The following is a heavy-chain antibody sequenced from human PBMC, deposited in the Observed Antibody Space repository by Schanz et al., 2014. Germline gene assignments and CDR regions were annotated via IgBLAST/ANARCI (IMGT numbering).Heavy chain of an antibody. J-gene: IGHJ4*02. V-gene: IGHV3-74*01. CDR2: TSNDGSFT. D-gene: IGHD4-17*01. CDR3: VRDTDYHFDY. CDR1: TFTFSSYW. Sequence: EVQLVESGGGLVQPGGSLRLSCAASTFTFSSYWMHWVRQAPGKGLVWVSRTSNDGSFTTFADSVKGRFTISRDNAKNTLYLQMNSLRAEDTAVYYCVRDTDYHFDYWGQGTLVTVSS.